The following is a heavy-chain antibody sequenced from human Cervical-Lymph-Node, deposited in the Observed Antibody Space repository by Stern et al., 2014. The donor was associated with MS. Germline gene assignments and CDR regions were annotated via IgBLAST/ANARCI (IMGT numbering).Heavy chain of an antibody. V-gene: IGHV1-46*01. J-gene: IGHJ3*01. D-gene: IGHD2-21*01. CDR1: GYRFTTYY. Sequence: DQLVESGAEVKKPGASVKVSCQASGYRFTTYYMHWVRQAPRQGLDWMGMLNHRGGSTIYAQKFQGRVTMTSDTSTSTLYMELSSLRSDDTAVYYCARDASDGGTFGAFDFWGQGTMVSVSS. CDR3: ARDASDGGTFGAFDF. CDR2: LNHRGGST.